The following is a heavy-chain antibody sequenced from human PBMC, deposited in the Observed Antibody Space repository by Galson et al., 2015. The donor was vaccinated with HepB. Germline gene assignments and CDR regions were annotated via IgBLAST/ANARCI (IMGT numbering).Heavy chain of an antibody. Sequence: PALVKPTQTLTLTCTFSGFSLSTSGVGVGWIRQPPGKALEWLALIYWDDDKRYSPSLKSRLTITKDTSKNQVVLTMTNMDPVDTATYYCAHLGATREGFDYWGQGTLVTVSS. J-gene: IGHJ4*02. CDR1: GFSLSTSGVG. CDR3: AHLGATREGFDY. CDR2: IYWDDDK. V-gene: IGHV2-5*02. D-gene: IGHD1-26*01.